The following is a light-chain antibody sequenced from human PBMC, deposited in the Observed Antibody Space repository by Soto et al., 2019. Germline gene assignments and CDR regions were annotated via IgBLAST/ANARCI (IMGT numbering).Light chain of an antibody. Sequence: EIVFTQSPATLSSPGERATLSCRASRSVRSYLAWYQQKPGQAPRLLIYDASNRAAGIPARFSGSGSETDFTLTISNLEPEDFAVYYCQQRYAWPPITFGQGTRLEIK. CDR2: DAS. J-gene: IGKJ5*01. CDR1: RSVRSY. V-gene: IGKV3-11*01. CDR3: QQRYAWPPIT.